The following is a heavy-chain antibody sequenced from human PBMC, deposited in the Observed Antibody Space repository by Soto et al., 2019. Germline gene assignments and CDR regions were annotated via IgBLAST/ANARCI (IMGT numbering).Heavy chain of an antibody. CDR1: GGSISSGDYY. Sequence: QVQLQESGPGLVKPSQTLSLTCTVSGGSISSGDYYWSWIRQPPGKGLEWIGYIYYSGSTYYNPSLKSRVNISVDTFKNQFSLKLSSVNAADTAVYYCARVFSSGWTLHFDYWGQGPLVTVSS. D-gene: IGHD6-19*01. CDR2: IYYSGST. CDR3: ARVFSSGWTLHFDY. V-gene: IGHV4-30-4*01. J-gene: IGHJ4*02.